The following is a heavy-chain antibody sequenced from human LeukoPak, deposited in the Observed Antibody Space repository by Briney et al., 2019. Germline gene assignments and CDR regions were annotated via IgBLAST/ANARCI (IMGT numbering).Heavy chain of an antibody. J-gene: IGHJ4*01. D-gene: IGHD3-10*01. V-gene: IGHV3-74*01. CDR2: ISGDGSIT. CDR3: ARGRAGNYYNHNDY. CDR1: GFTISGYW. Sequence: QPGGSLRLSCAASGFTISGYWMHWVRQAPGKGLVWVPRISGDGSITAYADSVKGRFTISRDNAKNTLYLQMNSLRAEDTAVYYCARGRAGNYYNHNDYWGQGTLVTVSS.